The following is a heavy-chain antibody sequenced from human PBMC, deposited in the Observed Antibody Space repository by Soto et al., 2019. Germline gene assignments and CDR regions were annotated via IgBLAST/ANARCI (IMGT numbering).Heavy chain of an antibody. V-gene: IGHV3-33*01. CDR2: IWYDGSYK. J-gene: IGHJ6*01. Sequence: QVQLVESGGGVVQPGRSLRLSCAASGFTFSRYGMHWVRQAPGKGLEWVAVIWYDGSYKYYGDSVKGRFSISRDNSKNTVYLEMNSLRAEDTAVYYCARDLIGGYDSGYYGMDVW. CDR1: GFTFSRYG. CDR3: ARDLIGGYDSGYYGMDV. D-gene: IGHD5-12*01.